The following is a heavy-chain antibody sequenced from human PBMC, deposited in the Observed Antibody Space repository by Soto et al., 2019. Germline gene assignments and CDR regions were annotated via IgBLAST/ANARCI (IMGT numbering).Heavy chain of an antibody. V-gene: IGHV3-33*01. CDR3: AGSSQDAFDI. D-gene: IGHD1-26*01. CDR1: GFTFSSYG. J-gene: IGHJ3*02. CDR2: IWYDGSNK. Sequence: QVQLVESGGGVVQPGRSLRLSCAASGFTFSSYGMHWVRQAPGKGLEWVAVIWYDGSNKYYADSVKGRFTISRDNYKNTLYLQMNNLRAEDTAVYYCAGSSQDAFDIWGQGTMVTVSS.